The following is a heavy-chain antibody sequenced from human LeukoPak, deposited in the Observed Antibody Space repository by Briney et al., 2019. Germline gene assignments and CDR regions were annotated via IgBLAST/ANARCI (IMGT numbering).Heavy chain of an antibody. D-gene: IGHD2-2*02. CDR1: GGSFSGYY. CDR3: ARVVEGYCRSTSCYKRYYYYYMDV. J-gene: IGHJ6*03. CDR2: INHSGST. V-gene: IGHV4-34*01. Sequence: SETLSLTCAVYGGSFSGYYWSWIRQPPGKGLEWIGEINHSGSTSYNPSLKSRVTISVDTSKNQFSLKLSSVTAADTAVYYCARVVEGYCRSTSCYKRYYYYYMDVWGKGTTVTVSS.